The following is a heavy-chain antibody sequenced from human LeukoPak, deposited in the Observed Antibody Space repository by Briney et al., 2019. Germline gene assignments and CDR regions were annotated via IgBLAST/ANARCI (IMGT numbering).Heavy chain of an antibody. CDR3: AIFPGLTVANRGY. V-gene: IGHV3-30*02. D-gene: IGHD4-23*01. CDR2: IRYDGSNK. J-gene: IGHJ4*02. Sequence: GGSLRLSCAASGFTFSSYGMHWVRQAPGKGLEWVAFIRYDGSNKYYADSVKGRFTISRDNSKNTLYLQMNSLRAEDTAVYYCAIFPGLTVANRGYWGQGTLVTVSS. CDR1: GFTFSSYG.